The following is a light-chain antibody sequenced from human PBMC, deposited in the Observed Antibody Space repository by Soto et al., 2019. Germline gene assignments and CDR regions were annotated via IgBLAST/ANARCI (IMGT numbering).Light chain of an antibody. CDR1: QGISNY. CDR3: QKYNSSPDT. V-gene: IGKV1-27*01. J-gene: IGKJ1*01. Sequence: DIQMTQSPSSLSASVGDRVTITFRASQGISNYLAWYQQKPGKVPMLLIYAATTLQSGVPSRFSGSGSGTDFTLTISSLQPEDVAYYYCQKYNSSPDTCGQGNKVEIK. CDR2: AAT.